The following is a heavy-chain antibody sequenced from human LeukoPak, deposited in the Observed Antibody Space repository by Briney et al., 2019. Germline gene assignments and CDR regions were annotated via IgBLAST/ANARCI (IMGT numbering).Heavy chain of an antibody. J-gene: IGHJ5*02. CDR2: ISSSSSYI. D-gene: IGHD3-22*01. CDR1: GFTFSSYI. CDR3: ARGLSPYYDTANWFDP. Sequence: GGSLRLSCAASGFTFSSYIMNWVRQAPGKGLEWVSSISSSSSYIYYADSVKGRFTISRDNAKNSLYLQMNSLRAEDTAVYYCARGLSPYYDTANWFDPWGQGTLVTVSS. V-gene: IGHV3-21*01.